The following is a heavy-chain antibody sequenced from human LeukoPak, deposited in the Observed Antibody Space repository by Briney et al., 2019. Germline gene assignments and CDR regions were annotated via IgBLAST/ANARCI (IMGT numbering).Heavy chain of an antibody. Sequence: GASVKVSCKASGYTFTSYYMHWVRQAPGQGLEWMGWINPNSGDTTFAQKFQDRGTMTRDTSISTAYMELSSLTSDDTAVYYCARGQYRYAVDYWGQGTLVTVSS. CDR3: ARGQYRYAVDY. CDR2: INPNSGDT. J-gene: IGHJ4*02. CDR1: GYTFTSYY. V-gene: IGHV1-2*02. D-gene: IGHD5-18*01.